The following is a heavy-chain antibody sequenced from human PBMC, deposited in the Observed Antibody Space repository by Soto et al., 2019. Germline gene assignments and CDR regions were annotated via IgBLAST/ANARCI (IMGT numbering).Heavy chain of an antibody. CDR2: IYYSGST. CDR3: AIETATYYDSSGSFDY. CDR1: GGSISSGGYY. Sequence: PSETLSLTCTVSGGSISSGGYYWSWIRQHPGKGLEWIGYIYYSGSTYYNPSLKSRVTISVDTSKNQFSLKLSSVTAADTAVYYCAIETATYYDSSGSFDYWGQGTLVTVSS. J-gene: IGHJ4*02. D-gene: IGHD3-22*01. V-gene: IGHV4-31*03.